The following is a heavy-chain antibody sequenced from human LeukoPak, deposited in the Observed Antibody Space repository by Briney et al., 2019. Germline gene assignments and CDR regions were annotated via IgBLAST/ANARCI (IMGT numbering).Heavy chain of an antibody. V-gene: IGHV4-59*01. CDR2: IYYSGST. Sequence: PSETLSLTCTVSGDSISSYYWSWIRQPPGKGLEWIGYIYYSGSTNYNPSLKSRVTISVDTSKKQFSLKLSSVTAADTAVYYCARSGYSSSWTAYWGQGTLVTVSS. D-gene: IGHD6-13*01. CDR1: GDSISSYY. J-gene: IGHJ4*02. CDR3: ARSGYSSSWTAY.